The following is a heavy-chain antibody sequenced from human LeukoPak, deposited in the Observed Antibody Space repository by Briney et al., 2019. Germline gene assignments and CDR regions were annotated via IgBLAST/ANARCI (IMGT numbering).Heavy chain of an antibody. CDR1: GFTFSNYE. D-gene: IGHD2-15*01. J-gene: IGHJ4*02. Sequence: GGSLRLSCAASGFTFSNYEMNWVRQAPGKGLEWVSYITSSGSGIYYADSVKGRFTISRDNTKDSLYLQMNSLRAEDTAIYYCARDLLTSPLFDYWGQGTLSPSPQ. V-gene: IGHV3-48*03. CDR2: ITSSGSGI. CDR3: ARDLLTSPLFDY.